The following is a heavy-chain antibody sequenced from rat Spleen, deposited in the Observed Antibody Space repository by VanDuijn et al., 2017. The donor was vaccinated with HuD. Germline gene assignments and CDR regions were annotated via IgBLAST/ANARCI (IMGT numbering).Heavy chain of an antibody. CDR1: GFTFSSFW. V-gene: IGHV5-58*01. Sequence: EVQLVESGGGLVQPGRSMKLSCVTSGFTFSSFWMYWIRQAPGKGLEWVSSISTDGRRNYYRDSVRGRFTISRDDAKSTLYLQMDSLRSEDTATYYCATDEGDAWGQGASVTVSS. D-gene: IGHD1-11*01. CDR3: ATDEGDA. CDR2: ISTDGRRN. J-gene: IGHJ4*01.